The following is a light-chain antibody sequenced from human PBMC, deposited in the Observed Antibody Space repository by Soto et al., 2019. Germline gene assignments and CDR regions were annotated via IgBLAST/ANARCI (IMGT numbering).Light chain of an antibody. J-gene: IGKJ2*01. V-gene: IGKV3-15*01. CDR3: QQYNNWPRT. CDR2: GAS. CDR1: QSVGSN. Sequence: EIVMTQSPATLSVSLGERATLSCRASQSVGSNLAWYQQKPGQAPTLLIYGASSRATGIPARFGGSGSGTEFTLTISSLQSEDFAVYYCQQYNNWPRTFGQGTKLEIK.